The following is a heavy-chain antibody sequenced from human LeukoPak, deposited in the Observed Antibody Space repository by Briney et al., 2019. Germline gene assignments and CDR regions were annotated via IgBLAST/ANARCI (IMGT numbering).Heavy chain of an antibody. V-gene: IGHV3-33*01. CDR2: IWYDGSNK. D-gene: IGHD5-12*01. J-gene: IGHJ4*02. CDR1: GFTFNSYG. Sequence: GALKLSCAASGFTFNSYGMHWVRPAPGQGLEWGAVIWYDGSNKYYADSVKGRFTISRDNSKNTLYLQMNSLRAEDTAVYYCARGGPGYSGYDFPDYWGQGTLVTVSS. CDR3: ARGGPGYSGYDFPDY.